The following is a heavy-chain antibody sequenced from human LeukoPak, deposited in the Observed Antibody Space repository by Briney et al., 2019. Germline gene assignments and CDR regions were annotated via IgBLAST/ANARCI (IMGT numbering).Heavy chain of an antibody. CDR3: AKDRASGSGSYSYRGFDY. J-gene: IGHJ4*02. CDR2: ISDSGGST. CDR1: GFTFSNYA. Sequence: GGSLRLSCAASGFTFSNYAMNWVRQAPGKGLEWVSGISDSGGSTYNADPVKDRFTISRDNSENTLYLQMNSLSAEDTAVYYCAKDRASGSGSYSYRGFDYWGRGTLVTVSS. D-gene: IGHD6-19*01. V-gene: IGHV3-23*01.